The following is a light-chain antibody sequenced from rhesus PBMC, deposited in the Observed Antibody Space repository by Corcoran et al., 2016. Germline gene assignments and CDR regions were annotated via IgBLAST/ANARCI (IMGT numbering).Light chain of an antibody. Sequence: QVILTQSPATLSLSPGERATLSCRASQSVSSYLAWYQQKPGQAPRLLIYGASRRATGIPDRFSGSGSGTDFTPTISSLEPEDVGVYHCYQHSSGYSFGQGTKVEIK. CDR3: YQHSSGYS. V-gene: IGKV3-10*01. J-gene: IGKJ2*01. CDR2: GAS. CDR1: QSVSSY.